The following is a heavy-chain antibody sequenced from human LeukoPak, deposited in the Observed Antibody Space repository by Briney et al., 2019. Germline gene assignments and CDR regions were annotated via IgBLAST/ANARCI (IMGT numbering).Heavy chain of an antibody. V-gene: IGHV3-9*01. Sequence: GGSLRLSCEASGFTFNNYAMHRVRQAPGKGLEWVSGISWDRGTTGYGDSVKGRFTISRDNAKNTLYLQMSSLRAEDTALYYCAKASNYDYLWGSQQIGYYFDHWGRGILVTVSS. J-gene: IGHJ4*02. CDR3: AKASNYDYLWGSQQIGYYFDH. D-gene: IGHD3-16*01. CDR1: GFTFNNYA. CDR2: ISWDRGTT.